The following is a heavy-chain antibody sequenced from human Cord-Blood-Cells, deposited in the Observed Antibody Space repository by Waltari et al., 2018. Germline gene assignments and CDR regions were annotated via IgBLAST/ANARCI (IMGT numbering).Heavy chain of an antibody. Sequence: QVQLQQWGAGLLKPSETLSLTCAVYGGSFSGYYCSWLRQPPGKGLEWIGEINHSGSTNYNPSLKSRVTISVDTSKNQFSLKLSSVTAADTAVYYCARMRNSSSWYYFDYWGQGTLVTVSS. CDR3: ARMRNSSSWYYFDY. CDR1: GGSFSGYY. V-gene: IGHV4-34*01. J-gene: IGHJ4*02. D-gene: IGHD6-13*01. CDR2: INHSGST.